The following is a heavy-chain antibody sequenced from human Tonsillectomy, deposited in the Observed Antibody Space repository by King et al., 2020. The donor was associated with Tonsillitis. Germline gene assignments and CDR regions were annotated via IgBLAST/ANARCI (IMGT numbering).Heavy chain of an antibody. D-gene: IGHD6-25*01. Sequence: VQLVESGAEVKKPGASVKLSCTASGYMFTRHYIYWVRQAPGQGLEWMGKTNPRDDTPFYAQKFQGRVIMTSDTSASTVYMELSSLRSEDTAIYYCARAGYSSGYYGFDPWGQGTLVTVSS. CDR1: GYMFTRHY. CDR2: TNPRDDTP. CDR3: ARAGYSSGYYGFDP. V-gene: IGHV1-46*03. J-gene: IGHJ5*02.